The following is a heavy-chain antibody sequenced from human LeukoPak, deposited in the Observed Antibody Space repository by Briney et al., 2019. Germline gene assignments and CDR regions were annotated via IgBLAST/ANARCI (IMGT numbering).Heavy chain of an antibody. J-gene: IGHJ6*03. CDR2: INPNSGGT. CDR3: ARSLGYYYYYYMDV. V-gene: IGHV1-2*02. Sequence: VASVKVSCKASGYTFTGYYMHWVRQAPGQGLEWMGWINPNSGGTDYAQKFQGRVTMTRDTSISTACMELSRLRSDDTAVYYCARSLGYYYYYYMDVWGKGTTVTVSS. CDR1: GYTFTGYY.